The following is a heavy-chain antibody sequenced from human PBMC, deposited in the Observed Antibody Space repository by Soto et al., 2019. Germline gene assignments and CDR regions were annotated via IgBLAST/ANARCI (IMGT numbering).Heavy chain of an antibody. CDR3: ARSPPPVRIVGATNPLYYGMDV. D-gene: IGHD1-26*01. J-gene: IGHJ6*02. V-gene: IGHV1-69*01. Sequence: QVQLVQSGAEVKKPGSSVKVSCKASGGTFSSYAISWVRQAPGQGLEWMGGIIPIFGTANYAQKFQGRVTITAEESTSTGYMELSSLRFEDTAVYYCARSPPPVRIVGATNPLYYGMDVWGQGTTVTVSS. CDR2: IIPIFGTA. CDR1: GGTFSSYA.